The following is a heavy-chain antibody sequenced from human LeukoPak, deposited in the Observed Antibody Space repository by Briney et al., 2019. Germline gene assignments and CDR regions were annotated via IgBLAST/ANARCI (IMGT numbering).Heavy chain of an antibody. CDR1: GFTFSSYG. CDR2: ISYDGSNK. V-gene: IGHV3-30*18. Sequence: GRSLRLSCAASGFTFSSYGMHWVRQAPGKGLEWVAVISYDGSNKYYADSVKGRFTISRDNSKNTLYLQINSLRAEDTAVYYCAKDPGFGELLGGCDYWGQGTLVTVSS. J-gene: IGHJ4*02. D-gene: IGHD3-10*01. CDR3: AKDPGFGELLGGCDY.